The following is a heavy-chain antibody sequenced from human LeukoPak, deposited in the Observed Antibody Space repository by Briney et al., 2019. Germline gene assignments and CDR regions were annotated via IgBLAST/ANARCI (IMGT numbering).Heavy chain of an antibody. CDR2: IYYSGST. V-gene: IGHV4-59*01. J-gene: IGHJ4*02. CDR3: ARDFSGALWFGEP. D-gene: IGHD3-10*01. CDR1: GGSIGSYY. Sequence: PSETLSLTCTVSGGSIGSYYWSWIRQPPGKGLEWIGYIYYSGSTNYNPSLKSRVTISVDTSKNQFSLKLSSVTAADTAVYYCARDFSGALWFGEPRGQGTLVTVSS.